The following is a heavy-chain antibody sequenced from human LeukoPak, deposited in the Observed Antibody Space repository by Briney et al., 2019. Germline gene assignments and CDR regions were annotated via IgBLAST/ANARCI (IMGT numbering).Heavy chain of an antibody. D-gene: IGHD3-16*01. CDR2: IYTSGST. CDR1: GGSISSYY. CDR3: ARVRIMITFGGLDYFDY. V-gene: IGHV4-4*07. Sequence: SQTLSLTCTVSGGSISSYYWSWIRQPAGKGLEWIGRIYTSGSTNYNPSVKSRVTMSVDTSKNQFSLKLSSVTAADTAVYYCARVRIMITFGGLDYFDYWGQGTLVTVSS. J-gene: IGHJ4*02.